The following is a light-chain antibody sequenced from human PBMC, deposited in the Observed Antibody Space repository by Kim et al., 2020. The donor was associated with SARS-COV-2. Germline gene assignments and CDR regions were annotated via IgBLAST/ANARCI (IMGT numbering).Light chain of an antibody. CDR3: QQYVRSPYT. CDR1: QSVSSNY. Sequence: EIVLTQSPGTQSLSPGERPTLSCRASQSVSSNYLAWYQQKPGQAPRLLIYGASTGSTGIPDRFSGSGSGTDFTLTISRLEPEDFAVYYCQQYVRSPYTFGQGTKLEI. J-gene: IGKJ2*01. CDR2: GAS. V-gene: IGKV3-20*01.